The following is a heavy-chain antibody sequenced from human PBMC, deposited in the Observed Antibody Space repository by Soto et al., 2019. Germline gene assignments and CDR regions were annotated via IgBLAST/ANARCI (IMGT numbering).Heavy chain of an antibody. Sequence: EVQLVESGGGLVQPGGSLRLSCAASGFTFSSYWMHWVRQAPGKGLVWVSRINSDGSSTSYADSVKGRFTISRDNAKKTQYLQMNRLSAEDTAVYYCARLGYGDYSETNWFFDLWGRGTLVTVSS. CDR2: INSDGSST. CDR1: GFTFSSYW. V-gene: IGHV3-74*01. J-gene: IGHJ2*01. D-gene: IGHD4-17*01. CDR3: ARLGYGDYSETNWFFDL.